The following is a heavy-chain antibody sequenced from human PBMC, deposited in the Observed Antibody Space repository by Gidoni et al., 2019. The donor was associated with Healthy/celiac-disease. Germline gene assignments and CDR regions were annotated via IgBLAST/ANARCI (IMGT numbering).Heavy chain of an antibody. V-gene: IGHV4-34*01. CDR3: ARGPYCSSTSCYAVWFDP. Sequence: QVQLQQWGAGLFKPSETLSLTCAVYGGSFSGYYLSWIRQHPGKGLEWIGEINHSGSTNYNPSLKSRVTISVETSKNQFSLKLSSVTAADTAVYYCARGPYCSSTSCYAVWFDPWGQGTLVTVSS. D-gene: IGHD2-2*01. CDR1: GGSFSGYY. J-gene: IGHJ5*02. CDR2: INHSGST.